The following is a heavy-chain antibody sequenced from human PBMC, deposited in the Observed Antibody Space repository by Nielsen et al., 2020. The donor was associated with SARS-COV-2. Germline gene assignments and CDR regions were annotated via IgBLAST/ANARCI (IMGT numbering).Heavy chain of an antibody. CDR3: AKMSPPGIAAGTAEYFQR. D-gene: IGHD6-13*01. V-gene: IGHV3-23*01. Sequence: GESLKISCAASGFTFDDYAMHWVRQAPGKGLEWVSGISGSGGSTYYADSVKGRFTISRDKSKNTLYVLMNSLRAEDTAVYYCAKMSPPGIAAGTAEYFQRWGQGTLVTVSS. J-gene: IGHJ1*01. CDR2: ISGSGGST. CDR1: GFTFDDYA.